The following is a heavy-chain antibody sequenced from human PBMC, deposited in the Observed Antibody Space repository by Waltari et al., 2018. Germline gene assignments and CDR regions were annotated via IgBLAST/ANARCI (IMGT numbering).Heavy chain of an antibody. J-gene: IGHJ5*02. D-gene: IGHD6-19*01. CDR2: ISGSGGST. CDR3: AKVFRGIAVADNWFDP. Sequence: EVQLLESGGGLVQPGGSLRLSCAASGFTFSSYAMSWVRQAPGKGLEWVSAISGSGGSTYYADSVKGRFTISRDNSKNTLYLQMNSLRAEDTAVYYCAKVFRGIAVADNWFDPWGRGTLVTVSS. CDR1: GFTFSSYA. V-gene: IGHV3-23*01.